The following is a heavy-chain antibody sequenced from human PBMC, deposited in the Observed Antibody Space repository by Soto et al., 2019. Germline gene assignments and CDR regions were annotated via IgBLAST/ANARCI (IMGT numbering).Heavy chain of an antibody. CDR1: GFIFSGSG. V-gene: IGHV3-30*03. D-gene: IGHD1-26*01. CDR3: VRWDNAYFAS. CDR2: ISYDGSFQ. Sequence: PGGSLRLSCAASGFIFSGSGMHWVRQAPGKGLEWLAVISYDGSFQYYAGSVKGRFTISRDNSKNTVSLLMNSLTSEDTAVYYCVRWDNAYFASWGQGTQVTVS. J-gene: IGHJ4*02.